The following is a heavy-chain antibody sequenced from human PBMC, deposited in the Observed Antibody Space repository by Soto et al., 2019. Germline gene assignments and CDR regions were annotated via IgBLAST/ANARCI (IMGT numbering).Heavy chain of an antibody. Sequence: GGSLRLSCAASGVTFISYAMHWARQAPGKGLEWVTVISIRGGDEYYAESVRGRFTISRDDSKNTLYLQMDSLRVEDMAVYYCARGTIVARQHLDYWGQGTLVTVSS. CDR2: ISIRGGDE. J-gene: IGHJ4*02. CDR1: GVTFISYA. V-gene: IGHV3-30*03. D-gene: IGHD6-6*01. CDR3: ARGTIVARQHLDY.